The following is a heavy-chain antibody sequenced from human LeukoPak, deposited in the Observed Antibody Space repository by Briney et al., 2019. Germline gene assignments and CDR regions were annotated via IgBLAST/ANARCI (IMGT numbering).Heavy chain of an antibody. D-gene: IGHD3-9*01. J-gene: IGHJ4*02. CDR2: ISGSGGST. V-gene: IGHV3-23*01. CDR3: AKGRYDILTGFYGLIDY. Sequence: GGSLRLSCAASGFTFSSYAMSWVRQAPGKGLEWVSAISGSGGSTYYADSVKGRFTISRDNSKNTLYLQMNSLRAEDTAVYYCAKGRYDILTGFYGLIDYWGQGTLVTVSS. CDR1: GFTFSSYA.